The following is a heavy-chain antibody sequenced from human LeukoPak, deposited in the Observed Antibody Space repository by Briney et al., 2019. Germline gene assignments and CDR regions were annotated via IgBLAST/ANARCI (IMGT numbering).Heavy chain of an antibody. CDR2: IIPIFGTA. D-gene: IGHD4-17*01. CDR3: ARAPFDYGDYYNYFDY. J-gene: IGHJ4*02. Sequence: PVKVSCKAAGGTFSSYAISWVRQAPGQGLEWMGGIIPIFGTANYAQKFQGRVTITADESTSTAYMELSSLRSEDTAVYYCARAPFDYGDYYNYFDYWGQGTLVTVSS. CDR1: GGTFSSYA. V-gene: IGHV1-69*13.